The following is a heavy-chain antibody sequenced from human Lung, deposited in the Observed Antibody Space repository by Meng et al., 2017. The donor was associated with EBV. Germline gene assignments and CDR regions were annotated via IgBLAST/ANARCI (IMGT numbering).Heavy chain of an antibody. D-gene: IGHD6-13*01. Sequence: QVQLVQPGPERKKPGASMQVSCKASGYAFTDYGVTWVRQAPGQGLEWTGWISTSNGKTHYAWRLQGRITMTTDTSTNTAFMELRSLTSDDTAVYYCATAVYSSSPDYWGQGTLVTVSS. CDR1: GYAFTDYG. CDR2: ISTSNGKT. J-gene: IGHJ4*02. V-gene: IGHV1-18*01. CDR3: ATAVYSSSPDY.